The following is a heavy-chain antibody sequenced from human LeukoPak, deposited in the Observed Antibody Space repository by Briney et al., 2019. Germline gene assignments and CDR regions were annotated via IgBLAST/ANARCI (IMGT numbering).Heavy chain of an antibody. CDR2: INPNSGGT. D-gene: IGHD1-1*01. Sequence: ASVKVSCKASGYTFTSYYMHWVRQAPGQGLEWMGWINPNSGGTNYAQKFQGRVTMTRDTSISTAYMELSRLRSDDTAVYYCARVSVRYYYYYMDVWGKGTTVTVSS. CDR1: GYTFTSYY. V-gene: IGHV1-2*02. CDR3: ARVSVRYYYYYMDV. J-gene: IGHJ6*03.